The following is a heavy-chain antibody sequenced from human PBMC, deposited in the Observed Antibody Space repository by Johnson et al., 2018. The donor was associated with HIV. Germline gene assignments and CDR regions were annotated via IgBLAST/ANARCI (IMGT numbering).Heavy chain of an antibody. J-gene: IGHJ3*02. Sequence: QVQLVESGGGVVQPGTSLRLSCAASGFTFTSFAMHWVRQAPGKGLEWVGFISYDGSNKYYADSVKGRFTISRDNSKNTLYLQMNSLKTEDTAVYYCTTVGIAVAGALPIWGQGTMVTVSS. CDR1: GFTFTSFA. CDR2: ISYDGSNK. CDR3: TTVGIAVAGALPI. V-gene: IGHV3-30*04. D-gene: IGHD6-19*01.